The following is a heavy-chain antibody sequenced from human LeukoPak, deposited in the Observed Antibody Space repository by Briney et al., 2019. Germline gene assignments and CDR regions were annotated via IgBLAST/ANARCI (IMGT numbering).Heavy chain of an antibody. CDR3: ARHGYCSSTSCYPEYYYYGMDV. CDR2: IIPIFGTA. CDR1: GGTFSSYA. J-gene: IGHJ6*02. D-gene: IGHD2-2*03. Sequence: SVKVSCKASGGTFSSYAISWVRQAPGQGLEWMGGIIPIFGTANYAQKFQGRVTITADESTGTAYMELSSLRSEDTAVYYCARHGYCSSTSCYPEYYYYGMDVWGQGTTVTVSS. V-gene: IGHV1-69*13.